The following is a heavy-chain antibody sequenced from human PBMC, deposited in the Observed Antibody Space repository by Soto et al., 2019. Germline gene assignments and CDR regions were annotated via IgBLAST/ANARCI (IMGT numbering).Heavy chain of an antibody. J-gene: IGHJ5*02. CDR3: AKDPRVSFDP. CDR1: GFTFSNYT. V-gene: IGHV3-30*04. CDR2: ISYDEIDK. Sequence: PGGSLRLSCAASGFTFSNYTMHWVRQAPGKGLEWVALISYDEIDKYFADSVKGRFTISRDNSNNTLYLQMNSLRVEDTAVYYCAKDPRVSFDPWGQGTLVTVSS.